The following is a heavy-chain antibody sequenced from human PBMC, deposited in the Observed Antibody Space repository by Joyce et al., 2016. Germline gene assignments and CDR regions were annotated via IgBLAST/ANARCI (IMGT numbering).Heavy chain of an antibody. V-gene: IGHV5-51*01. CDR2: VAPANADI. CDR3: ARGGAVAGGDYFDY. CDR1: GYSFATYW. J-gene: IGHJ4*02. Sequence: EVQLVQSGEEVKKPGESLKISCKGSGYSFATYWIGWVRQLPGKGLEWMGIVAPANADIRYSPSFQGQITISADKSMRTAYLQWSSLEASDTAMYYCARGGAVAGGDYFDYWGQGTLVTVSS. D-gene: IGHD2-8*02.